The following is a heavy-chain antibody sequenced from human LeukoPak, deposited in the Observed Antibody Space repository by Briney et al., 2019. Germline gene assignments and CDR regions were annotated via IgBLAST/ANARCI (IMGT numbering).Heavy chain of an antibody. CDR3: ARDLSASWYSHAY. V-gene: IGHV3-20*04. CDR2: INWDGEST. CDR1: GLTFDDYG. Sequence: GRSLRLSCAVSGLTFDDYGMSWVRQAPGNGLEWVSGINWDGESTGYGDSVQGRFIISRDNAENALYLQMNGLRAEDTPVYYCARDLSASWYSHAYWGRGTPVTVSS. J-gene: IGHJ4*02. D-gene: IGHD6-13*01.